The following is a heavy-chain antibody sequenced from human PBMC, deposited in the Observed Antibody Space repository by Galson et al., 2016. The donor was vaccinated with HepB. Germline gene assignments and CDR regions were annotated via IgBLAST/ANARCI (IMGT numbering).Heavy chain of an antibody. V-gene: IGHV3-23*01. CDR3: ARGTKRFCSGSNCYPLDH. CDR1: GFMFSTYW. J-gene: IGHJ4*02. CDR2: ITDSGDDT. Sequence: SLRLSCAASGFMFSTYWMTWVHQAPGKGLEWVSVITDSGDDTHHADSVKGRFIMSRDNSKNTVYLQMNNLRDEDTAIYFCARGTKRFCSGSNCYPLDHWGQGTLVTVSS. D-gene: IGHD2-15*01.